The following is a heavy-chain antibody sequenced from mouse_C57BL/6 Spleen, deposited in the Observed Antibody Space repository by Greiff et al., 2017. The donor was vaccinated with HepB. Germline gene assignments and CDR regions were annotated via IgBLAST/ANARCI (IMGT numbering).Heavy chain of an antibody. CDR2: INPYNGGT. V-gene: IGHV1-19*01. CDR1: GYTFTDYY. CDR3: AREVTSDDY. J-gene: IGHJ2*01. D-gene: IGHD2-13*01. Sequence: VQLQQSGPVLVKPGASVKMSCKASGYTFTDYYMNWVKQSHGKSLEWIGVINPYNGGTSYNQKFKGKATLTVDKSSSTAYMELNSLTSEDSAVYYCAREVTSDDYWGQGTTLTVSS.